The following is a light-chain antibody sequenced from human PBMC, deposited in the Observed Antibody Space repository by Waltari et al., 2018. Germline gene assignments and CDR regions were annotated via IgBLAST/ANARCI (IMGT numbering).Light chain of an antibody. J-gene: IGLJ2*01. CDR3: SSFSTSSTLLL. V-gene: IGLV2-14*01. CDR1: RRTVGGITH. CDR2: EVT. Sequence: QSALSQPAPVSGSPGPSTRLSCPGTRRTVGGITHVSWYQQHPGKAPKLLIYEVTNRPSGVSNRFSGSKSGNAASLTISGLQAEDEGDYYCSSFSTSSTLLLFGGGTKLTVL.